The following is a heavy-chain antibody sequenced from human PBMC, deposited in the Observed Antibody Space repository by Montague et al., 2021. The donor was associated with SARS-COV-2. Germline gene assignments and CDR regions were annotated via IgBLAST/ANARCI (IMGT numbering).Heavy chain of an antibody. CDR2: IDWDDDK. CDR1: GFSLSTSGMC. CDR3: ARISYDILTGYYYGMDV. J-gene: IGHJ6*02. Sequence: PALVKPPQTLTLTCTFSGFSLSTSGMCVSWIRQPPGKALEWPALIDWDDDKYYSTSLKTRLTISKDTSKNQVVLTMTNMDPVDTATYYCARISYDILTGYYYGMDVWGQGTTVTVSS. V-gene: IGHV2-70*01. D-gene: IGHD3-9*01.